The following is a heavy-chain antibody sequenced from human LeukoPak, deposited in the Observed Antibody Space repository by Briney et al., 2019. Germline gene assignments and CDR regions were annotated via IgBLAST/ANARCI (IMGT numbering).Heavy chain of an antibody. J-gene: IGHJ4*02. V-gene: IGHV3-21*01. CDR2: ISSGSIYI. CDR3: ATHGYSELRYFDWSTNE. CDR1: GFTVSSNY. Sequence: GGSLRLSCAASGFTVSSNYMSWVRQAPGKGLEWVSSISSGSIYIYYADSAKGRFTISRDNAKKSLYLQMDSLRAEDTAVYYCATHGYSELRYFDWSTNEWGQGTLVTVSS. D-gene: IGHD3-9*01.